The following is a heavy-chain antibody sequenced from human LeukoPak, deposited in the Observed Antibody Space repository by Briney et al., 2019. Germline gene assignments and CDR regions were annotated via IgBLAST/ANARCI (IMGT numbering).Heavy chain of an antibody. CDR2: INHSGST. D-gene: IGHD4-17*01. Sequence: SETLSLTCAVYGGSFSGYYWSWIRQPPGKGLEWIGEINHSGSTNYNPSLKSRVTISVDTSKNQFSLKLSSVTAADTAVYYCARGRRLYGDYVGYFQHWGQGTLVTVSS. J-gene: IGHJ1*01. CDR3: ARGRRLYGDYVGYFQH. CDR1: GGSFSGYY. V-gene: IGHV4-34*01.